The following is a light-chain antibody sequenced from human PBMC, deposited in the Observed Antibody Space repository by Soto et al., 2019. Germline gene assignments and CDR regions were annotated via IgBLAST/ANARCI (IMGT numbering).Light chain of an antibody. CDR1: SSDVGGYNY. V-gene: IGLV2-11*01. Sequence: QSALTQPRSVSGSPGQSVTISCTGTSSDVGGYNYVSWYQQHPGKAPKLMIYDVSKRPSGVPDRFSGSKSGNTASLTISGLQAEDEADYYCCSYAGIFGGGTQLTVL. CDR2: DVS. CDR3: CSYAGI. J-gene: IGLJ2*01.